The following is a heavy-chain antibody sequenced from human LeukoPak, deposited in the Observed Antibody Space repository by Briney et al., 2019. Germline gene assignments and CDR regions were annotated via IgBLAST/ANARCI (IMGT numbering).Heavy chain of an antibody. CDR1: GFTLGSHD. D-gene: IGHD1-7*01. CDR2: IASGFQT. Sequence: GGSLRLSCTASGFTLGSHDMHWVRQTTGEGLEWVAAIASGFQTFYAGSVKGRFTVSREDAKNTLYLQMNSLRAEDTAVYYCVRDGRAGVRGNFRLFDCWGQGTLVTVSS. CDR3: VRDGRAGVRGNFRLFDC. V-gene: IGHV3-13*01. J-gene: IGHJ4*02.